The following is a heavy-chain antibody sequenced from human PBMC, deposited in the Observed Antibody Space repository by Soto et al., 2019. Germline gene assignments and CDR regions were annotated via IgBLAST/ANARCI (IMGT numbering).Heavy chain of an antibody. Sequence: SETLSLTCTVSDGAITGYYWSWIRQSPGEGLEWVGYVYNTGSPSYNPSLKSRVTMSVDASTNQFSLILTSVTATDTAVYYCAGERLTGSGYFDYWGQGTLVTVSS. V-gene: IGHV4-59*01. CDR1: DGAITGYY. CDR2: VYNTGSP. J-gene: IGHJ4*02. CDR3: AGERLTGSGYFDY. D-gene: IGHD3-22*01.